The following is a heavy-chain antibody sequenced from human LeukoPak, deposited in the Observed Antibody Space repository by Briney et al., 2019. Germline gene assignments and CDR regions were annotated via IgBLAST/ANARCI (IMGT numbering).Heavy chain of an antibody. CDR1: GGSISSYF. V-gene: IGHV4-4*07. CDR2: IHASRTT. J-gene: IGHJ4*02. CDR3: ARDGADVYGRAFDY. Sequence: PSETLSLTCNVSGGSISSYFWTWIRQPAGKGLEWIGRIHASRTTNYNSSLKSRVSMSVDTSKNQFSLKLTSVTAADTAVYFCARDGADVYGRAFDYWGQGTLVSVSS. D-gene: IGHD3-10*01.